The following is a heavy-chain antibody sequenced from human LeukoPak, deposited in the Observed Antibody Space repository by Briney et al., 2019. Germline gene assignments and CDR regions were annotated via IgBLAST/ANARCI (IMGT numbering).Heavy chain of an antibody. D-gene: IGHD6-19*01. CDR1: GGSFSGYY. CDR3: ARDMGVRQWLVGYYYYYMDV. Sequence: SETLSLTCAVYGGSFSGYYWSWIRQPPGKGLEWIGEINHSGSTNYNPSLKSRVTISVDTSKNQFSLKLSSVTAADTAVYYCARDMGVRQWLVGYYYYYMDVWGKGTTVTISS. CDR2: INHSGST. V-gene: IGHV4-34*01. J-gene: IGHJ6*03.